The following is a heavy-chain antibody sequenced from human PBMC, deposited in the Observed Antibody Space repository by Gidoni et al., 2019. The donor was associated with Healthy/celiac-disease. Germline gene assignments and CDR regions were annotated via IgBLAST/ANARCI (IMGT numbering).Heavy chain of an antibody. D-gene: IGHD6-13*01. CDR2: IWDDGSNK. CDR1: GFTFSSYG. V-gene: IGHV3-33*01. J-gene: IGHJ4*02. CDR3: ARGGVAAAGSDY. Sequence: QVQLVESGGGVVKPGRSLRLSCAASGFTFSSYGMHWVRQAPGKGLEWVAVIWDDGSNKYYADSVKGRFTISRDNSKNTLYLQMNSLRAEDTAVYYCARGGVAAAGSDYWGQGTLVTVSS.